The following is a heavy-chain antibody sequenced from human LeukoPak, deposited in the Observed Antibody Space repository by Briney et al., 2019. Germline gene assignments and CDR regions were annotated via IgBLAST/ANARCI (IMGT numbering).Heavy chain of an antibody. CDR1: GGSISGGGYY. J-gene: IGHJ4*02. D-gene: IGHD5-18*01. Sequence: PSQTLSLTCTVSGGSISGGGYYWSWIRQHPGKGLEWIGYIYYSGSTYYNPSLKSRVTISVDTSKNQFSLKLSSVTAADTAVYYCARVNLGYGLLFDYWGQGTLVTVSS. CDR3: ARVNLGYGLLFDY. CDR2: IYYSGST. V-gene: IGHV4-31*03.